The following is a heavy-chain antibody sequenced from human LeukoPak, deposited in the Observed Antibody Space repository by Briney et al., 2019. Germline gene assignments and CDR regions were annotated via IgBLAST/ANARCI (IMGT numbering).Heavy chain of an antibody. CDR3: ARDIAVAGIWDFDY. V-gene: IGHV1-18*01. CDR1: GYTFTSYG. CDR2: ISAYNGNT. J-gene: IGHJ4*02. D-gene: IGHD6-19*01. Sequence: GASVKVSCKASGYTFTSYGISWVRQAPGQGLEWMGWISAYNGNTNYAQKLQGRVTMTTDTSTSTAYMELRSLRSDDTAVYYCARDIAVAGIWDFDYWGQGTLVTVSS.